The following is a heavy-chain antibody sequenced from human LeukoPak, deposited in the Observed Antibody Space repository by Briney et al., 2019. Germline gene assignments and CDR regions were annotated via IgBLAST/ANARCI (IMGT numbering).Heavy chain of an antibody. Sequence: GESLKISCKGSGYSFPTYWIAWVRQMRGKGLGWMGIIYPDESNIRYSPSFQGQVTISADKSISTAYLQWSSLKASDTAMYYCARPPSRGYSSSFEYWGQGTLVTVSS. CDR2: IYPDESNI. D-gene: IGHD2-2*03. V-gene: IGHV5-51*01. J-gene: IGHJ4*02. CDR1: GYSFPTYW. CDR3: ARPPSRGYSSSFEY.